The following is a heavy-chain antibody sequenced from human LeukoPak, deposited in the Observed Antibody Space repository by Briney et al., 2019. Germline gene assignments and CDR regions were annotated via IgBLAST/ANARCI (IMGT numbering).Heavy chain of an antibody. CDR1: GYTFTSNY. D-gene: IGHD6-19*01. CDR2: IIPIFGKV. J-gene: IGHJ3*01. CDR3: ARDQAVAGTTDAFDP. V-gene: IGHV1-69*13. Sequence: AASVKVSCKAFGYTFTSNYMHWVRQAPGQGLEWMGGIIPIFGKVKYPQKFQGRVTITADESTSTVYMELSSLRSEDTAVYYCARDQAVAGTTDAFDPWGQGTMVTVSS.